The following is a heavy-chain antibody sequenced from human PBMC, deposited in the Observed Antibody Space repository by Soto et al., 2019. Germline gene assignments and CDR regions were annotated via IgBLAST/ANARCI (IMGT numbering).Heavy chain of an antibody. CDR1: GYTFTNYL. CDR3: AASIYYYGMDV. J-gene: IGHJ6*02. V-gene: IGHV5-51*01. Sequence: RGESLKISCKGFGYTFTNYLIGWVRSTPGKGPEWIGISYPGDSDNKYHPSFHGQVNISADKSITAAYLQWSSLKASDTAIYYPAASIYYYGMDVWGQGTTVTVS. CDR2: SYPGDSDN.